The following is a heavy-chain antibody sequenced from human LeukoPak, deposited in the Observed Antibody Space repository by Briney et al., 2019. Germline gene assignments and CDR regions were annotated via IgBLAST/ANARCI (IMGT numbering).Heavy chain of an antibody. J-gene: IGHJ4*02. CDR2: INHSGST. V-gene: IGHV4-34*01. CDR1: GGSFSGYY. D-gene: IGHD3-9*01. Sequence: PSETLSLTCAVYGGSFSGYYWSWIRQPPGKGLEWIGEINHSGSTNYNPSLKSRVTISVDTSKNQFSLMLYSVTAADTAVYYCVRRYYDSLTGYSSDDYWGQGTLVTVSS. CDR3: VRRYYDSLTGYSSDDY.